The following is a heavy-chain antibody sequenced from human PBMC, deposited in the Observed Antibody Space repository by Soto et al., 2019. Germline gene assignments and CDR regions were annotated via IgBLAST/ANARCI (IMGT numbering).Heavy chain of an antibody. CDR2: IGGSGRTT. CDR3: AKSRYSDSSGDFYDY. CDR1: AFTFNNYA. J-gene: IGHJ4*02. D-gene: IGHD3-22*01. V-gene: IGHV3-23*01. Sequence: EVQLLESGGGLVQPGGSLSLSCAASAFTFNNYAMSWVRQAPGKGLEWVSGIGGSGRTTYYADSVKGRFTISRDNSNNTLFLQMNSMRAEDTAVYYCAKSRYSDSSGDFYDYWGQGTLVTVSS.